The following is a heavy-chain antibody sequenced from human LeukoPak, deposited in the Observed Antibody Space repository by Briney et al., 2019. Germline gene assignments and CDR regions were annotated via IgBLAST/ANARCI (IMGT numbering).Heavy chain of an antibody. Sequence: GGCLRPSCAPSAFTSSSYSVNWVRPAAGKGLEWVSSISSSSRYIYYADSVKGRFTISRDNATNSLYLQMNSLRAEDTAVYYCARDTAMVPILDYWGQGTLVTVSS. CDR2: ISSSSRYI. D-gene: IGHD5-18*01. J-gene: IGHJ4*02. CDR1: AFTSSSYS. CDR3: ARDTAMVPILDY. V-gene: IGHV3-21*01.